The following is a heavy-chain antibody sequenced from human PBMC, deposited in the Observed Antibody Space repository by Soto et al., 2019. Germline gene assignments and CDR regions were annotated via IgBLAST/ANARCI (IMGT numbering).Heavy chain of an antibody. V-gene: IGHV3-30-3*01. Sequence: QVQVVESGGGVVQPGGSLRLSCEASGFTFSSYPMHWVRQAPGKGLEWVTLISYDGSNQYYADSVKGRFTISRDNSKDTLYLQMHSLTFDDTAVYFCARGPITQTSFIDHWGQGTLVTVSS. CDR1: GFTFSSYP. CDR2: ISYDGSNQ. J-gene: IGHJ4*02. D-gene: IGHD1-20*01. CDR3: ARGPITQTSFIDH.